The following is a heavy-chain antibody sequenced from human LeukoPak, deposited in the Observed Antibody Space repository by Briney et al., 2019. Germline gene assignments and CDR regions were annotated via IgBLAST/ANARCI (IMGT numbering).Heavy chain of an antibody. CDR2: MYHSGST. Sequence: SETLSLTCTVSGGSISSHYWSWIRQPPGKGLEWIGYMYHSGSTNYNPSLKSRVTISVDTSKNQFSLKLSSVTAADTAVYYCARDDYGDHSSYYYYYYMDVWGKGTTVTVSS. CDR1: GGSISSHY. V-gene: IGHV4-59*11. J-gene: IGHJ6*03. D-gene: IGHD4-17*01. CDR3: ARDDYGDHSSYYYYYYMDV.